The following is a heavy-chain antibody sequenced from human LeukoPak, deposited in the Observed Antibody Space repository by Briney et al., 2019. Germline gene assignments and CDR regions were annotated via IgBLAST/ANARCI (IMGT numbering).Heavy chain of an antibody. D-gene: IGHD6-13*01. J-gene: IGHJ3*02. CDR2: ISWNSNDI. CDR3: AKDRSSSWYAFDI. V-gene: IGHV3-9*01. CDR1: GFTFDDYA. Sequence: GGSLRPSCAASGFTFDDYAMHWVRQAPGKGLEWVSAISWNSNDIGYADSVKGRFTISRDNAKNSLHLQMNSLRAEDTALYYCAKDRSSSWYAFDIWGQGTMVTVSS.